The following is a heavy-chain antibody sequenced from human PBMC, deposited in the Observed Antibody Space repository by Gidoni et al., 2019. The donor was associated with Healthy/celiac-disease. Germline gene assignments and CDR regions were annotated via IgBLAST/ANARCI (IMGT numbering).Heavy chain of an antibody. Sequence: EVQLVESGGVVVQPGGSLRLSCAASGFTFDDYTLHWVRQAPGKGLELVSLISWDGGSTYYADSVKGRFTISRDNSKNSLYLQMNSLRTEDTALYYCAKATAMVPYYFDYWGQGTLVTVSS. CDR1: GFTFDDYT. CDR3: AKATAMVPYYFDY. J-gene: IGHJ4*02. D-gene: IGHD5-18*01. V-gene: IGHV3-43*01. CDR2: ISWDGGST.